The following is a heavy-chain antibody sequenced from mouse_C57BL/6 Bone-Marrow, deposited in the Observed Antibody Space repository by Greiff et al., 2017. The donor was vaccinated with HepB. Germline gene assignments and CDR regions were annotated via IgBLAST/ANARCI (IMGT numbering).Heavy chain of an antibody. Sequence: EVNVVESGGGLVKPGGSLKLSCAASGFTFSSYTMSWVRQTPEKRLEWVATISGGGGNTYYPDSVKGRFTISRDNAKNTLYLQMSSLRSEDTALYYCARRLLLRLRDWYFDVWGTGTTVTVSS. D-gene: IGHD1-1*01. CDR3: ARRLLLRLRDWYFDV. CDR1: GFTFSSYT. CDR2: ISGGGGNT. J-gene: IGHJ1*03. V-gene: IGHV5-9*01.